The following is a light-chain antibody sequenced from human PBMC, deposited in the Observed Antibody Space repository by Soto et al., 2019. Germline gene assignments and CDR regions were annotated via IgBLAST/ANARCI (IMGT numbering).Light chain of an antibody. CDR2: DAS. CDR1: QSISSW. J-gene: IGKJ1*01. V-gene: IGKV1-5*01. CDR3: QQYNTYWT. Sequence: DIQMTQSPSSLSASVGDRVTITYRASQSISSWLAWYQQKPGKAPKLLIYDASNLESGVSSRFSGNGSGTEFTLTISSLQPDDFATYYCQQYNTYWTFGQGTKV.